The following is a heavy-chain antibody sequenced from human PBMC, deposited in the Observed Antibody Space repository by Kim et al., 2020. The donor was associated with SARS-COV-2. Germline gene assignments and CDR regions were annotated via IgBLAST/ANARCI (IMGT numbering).Heavy chain of an antibody. CDR3: TRVNPIAGGWYDAFDI. CDR2: IRSKANSYAT. D-gene: IGHD6-19*01. J-gene: IGHJ3*02. CDR1: GFTFSGST. V-gene: IGHV3-73*01. Sequence: GGSLRLSCAAFGFTFSGSTLHWVRQASGKGLEWVGRIRSKANSYATAYAASVKGRFTIPRDDSKNTAYLQMNSLKTEDTAVYYCTRVNPIAGGWYDAFDIWGEGTMVTVSS.